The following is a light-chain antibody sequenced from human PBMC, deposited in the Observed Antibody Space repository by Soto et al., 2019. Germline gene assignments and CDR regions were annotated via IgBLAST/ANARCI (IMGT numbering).Light chain of an antibody. Sequence: DTQITQSPSTLSASVGDRVTITCRASQSISSWLAWYQQKPGKAPKLLIYDASSLESGVPSRFSGSGSGTEFTLTISSLQPDDFATYYCQQYNSYSPTFGQGTKVDIK. J-gene: IGKJ1*01. CDR3: QQYNSYSPT. CDR1: QSISSW. CDR2: DAS. V-gene: IGKV1-5*01.